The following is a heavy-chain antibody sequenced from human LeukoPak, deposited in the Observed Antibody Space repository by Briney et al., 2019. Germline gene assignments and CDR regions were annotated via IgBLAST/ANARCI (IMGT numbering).Heavy chain of an antibody. CDR2: INPNSGGT. Sequence: GASVKVSCRASGYPFTGYYMHWVRQAPGQGLEWMGWINPNSGGTNYAQKFQGRVTMTRDTSISTAYMELSRLRSDDTAVYYCARVFVGGYYYYGMDVWGQGTTVTVSS. D-gene: IGHD1-26*01. CDR3: ARVFVGGYYYYGMDV. CDR1: GYPFTGYY. J-gene: IGHJ6*02. V-gene: IGHV1-2*02.